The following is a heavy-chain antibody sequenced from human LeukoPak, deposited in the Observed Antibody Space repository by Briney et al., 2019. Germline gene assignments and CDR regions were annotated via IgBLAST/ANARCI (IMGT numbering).Heavy chain of an antibody. V-gene: IGHV3-49*03. CDR2: IRSKAYGGTT. CDR1: GFTFGDYA. J-gene: IGHJ6*02. CDR3: TRDIKQLSPRGGYGMDV. D-gene: IGHD6-13*01. Sequence: GGSLRLSCTASGFTFGDYAMSWFRQAPGKGLEWVGFIRSKAYGGTTEYAASVKGRFTISRDDSKSIAYLQMNSLKTEDTAVYYCTRDIKQLSPRGGYGMDVWGQGTTVTVSS.